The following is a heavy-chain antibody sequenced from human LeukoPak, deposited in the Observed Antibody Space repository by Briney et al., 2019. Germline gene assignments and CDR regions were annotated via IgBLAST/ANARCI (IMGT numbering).Heavy chain of an antibody. D-gene: IGHD2-2*01. Sequence: GGSLRLSWAAAASTLTNHGVQCVRQPPGRGLEWVAVVSFDGTEKYYADSVKGRFTISRDNSKNTLYLQMNRLRAEDTAVYFVENYFIYCCYCSSFSPFYRWGQGTLVTVSS. J-gene: IGHJ5*02. CDR1: ASTLTNHG. CDR3: ENYFIYCCYCSSFSPFYR. CDR2: VSFDGTEK. V-gene: IGHV3-30*03.